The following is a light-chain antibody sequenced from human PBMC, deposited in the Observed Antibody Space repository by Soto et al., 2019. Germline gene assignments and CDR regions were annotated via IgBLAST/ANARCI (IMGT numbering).Light chain of an antibody. CDR2: TAS. CDR3: QQGYDTPLT. CDR1: QTISSY. J-gene: IGKJ5*01. Sequence: DLQMTQSPSSLSASVGDRVSITCRASQTISSYLNWFQQKPGEAPKLLIYTASTLQSGVPSRFSGSGSGTDFTLTISNLQPEDFATYYCQQGYDTPLTFGQGTRLEI. V-gene: IGKV1-39*01.